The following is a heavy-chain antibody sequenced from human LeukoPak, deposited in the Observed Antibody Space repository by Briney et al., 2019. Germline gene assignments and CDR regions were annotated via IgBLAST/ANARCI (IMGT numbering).Heavy chain of an antibody. D-gene: IGHD1-26*01. CDR2: IYYSGST. CDR1: GGSISSHY. CDR3: ARGGGSYWNYFDY. Sequence: PSETLSLTCTVSGGSISSHYWSWIRQPPGKGLEWIGYIYYSGSTNYNPSLKSRVTISVDTSKNQFSLKLSSVTAADTAVYYCARGGGSYWNYFDYWGQGTLVTVSS. V-gene: IGHV4-59*11. J-gene: IGHJ4*02.